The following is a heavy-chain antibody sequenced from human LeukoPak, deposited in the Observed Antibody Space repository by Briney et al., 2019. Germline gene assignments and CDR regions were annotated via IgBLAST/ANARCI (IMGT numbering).Heavy chain of an antibody. J-gene: IGHJ4*02. CDR3: AKDDLQFLEWLLSALDY. CDR1: GFTFSSYG. CDR2: ISASGRNT. D-gene: IGHD3-3*01. V-gene: IGHV3-23*01. Sequence: GGSLRLSCAASGFTFSSYGMSWVRQAPGKGLEWVSGISASGRNTYYADSARGRFTISRDNSKNTLYLQMNSLRAEDTAVYYCAKDDLQFLEWLLSALDYWGQGTLVTVSS.